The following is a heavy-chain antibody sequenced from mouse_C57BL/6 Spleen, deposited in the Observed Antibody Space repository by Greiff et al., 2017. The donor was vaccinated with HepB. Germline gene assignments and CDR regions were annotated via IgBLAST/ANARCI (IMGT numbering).Heavy chain of an antibody. D-gene: IGHD1-1*01. Sequence: EVKLMESGGGLVKPGGSLKLSCAASRFTFSSYAMSWVRQTPEKRLEWVATISDGGSYTYYPDNVKGRFTISRDNAKNNLYLQMSHLKSEDTAMYYCAREGYYGSSLAWFAYWGQGTLVTVSA. CDR1: RFTFSSYA. J-gene: IGHJ3*01. CDR2: ISDGGSYT. CDR3: AREGYYGSSLAWFAY. V-gene: IGHV5-4*01.